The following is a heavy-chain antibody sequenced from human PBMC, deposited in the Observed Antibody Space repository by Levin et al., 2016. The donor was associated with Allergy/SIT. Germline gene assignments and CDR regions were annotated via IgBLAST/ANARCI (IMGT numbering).Heavy chain of an antibody. CDR3: ARLAPGIRDF. CDR1: GYTFTGYY. V-gene: IGHV1-2*02. Sequence: ASVKVSCKASGYTFTGYYIHWVRQAPGQGLEWMGWITPNSGDTNYAQKFQGRVTLTRDTSINTAYMELRRLRSDDTAVYYCARLAPGIRDFWGQGTQVNVSS. CDR2: ITPNSGDT. J-gene: IGHJ4*02. D-gene: IGHD1-1*01.